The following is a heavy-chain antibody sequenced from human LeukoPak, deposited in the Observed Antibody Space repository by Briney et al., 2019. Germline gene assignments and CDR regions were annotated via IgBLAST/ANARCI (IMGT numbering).Heavy chain of an antibody. V-gene: IGHV3-53*01. CDR1: GFTFSSYS. CDR2: IYSGGST. Sequence: GGSLRLSCAASGFTFSSYSMNWVRQAPGKGLEWVSVIYSGGSTYYADSVKGRFTISRDNSKNTLYLQMNSLRAEDTAVYYCARGQQTYSSSWVDYWGQGTLVTVSS. D-gene: IGHD6-13*01. CDR3: ARGQQTYSSSWVDY. J-gene: IGHJ4*02.